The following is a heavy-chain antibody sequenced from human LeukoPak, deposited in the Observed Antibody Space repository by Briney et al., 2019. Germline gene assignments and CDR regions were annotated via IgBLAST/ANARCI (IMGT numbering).Heavy chain of an antibody. CDR1: GFTLSSYG. V-gene: IGHV3-30*02. CDR2: IRSDGSKK. D-gene: IGHD3-22*01. J-gene: IGHJ4*02. CDR3: AKLQYDSSGYYSPDFDY. Sequence: PGGSLTLSCAASGFTLSSYGLHLVRPAPSKGPEWVAFIRSDGSKKYYADSVKGRFTISRDNSKNTLYLQMNSRRAEDTAVYYCAKLQYDSSGYYSPDFDYWGQGTLVTVSS.